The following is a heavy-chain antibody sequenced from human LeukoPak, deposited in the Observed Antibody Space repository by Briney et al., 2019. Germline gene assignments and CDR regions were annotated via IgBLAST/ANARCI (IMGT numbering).Heavy chain of an antibody. V-gene: IGHV1-2*02. Sequence: ASVKVSCKTSGYTFSDYYMHWVRQAPGQGLEWMGWINPDSSGTKYAQKFQGRVTMTRDTSIRTAYMELSRLRSDDTAVYYCARDQGNGGNYYDYWGQGTLVTVSS. CDR1: GYTFSDYY. J-gene: IGHJ4*02. CDR3: ARDQGNGGNYYDY. D-gene: IGHD2-8*01. CDR2: INPDSSGT.